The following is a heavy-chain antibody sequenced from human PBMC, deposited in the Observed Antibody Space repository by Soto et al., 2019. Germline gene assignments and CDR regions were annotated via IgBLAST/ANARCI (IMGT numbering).Heavy chain of an antibody. CDR3: ARERTFRGIPKYFDP. Sequence: QLQLQESGSGLVRPSQTLSLTCTVSGDSVNNGDYSWAWLRQTPGKGLEWIGYIYHSGTTYFNPSLRSRVTISLDMSRNQVSRKVNSVTGAYTAVYYCARERTFRGIPKYFDPWGQGILVTVTS. V-gene: IGHV4-30-2*01. J-gene: IGHJ5*02. CDR2: IYHSGTT. D-gene: IGHD3-10*01. CDR1: GDSVNNGDYS.